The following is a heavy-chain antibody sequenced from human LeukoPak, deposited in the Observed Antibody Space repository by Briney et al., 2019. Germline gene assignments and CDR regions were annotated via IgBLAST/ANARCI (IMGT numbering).Heavy chain of an antibody. Sequence: PSETQSLTCAASGGTIRSSNWWSWVRQPPGKGLEWIGEIYHSGSTNYNPSLKSRVTISVDKSKNQFSLKLSSVTAADTAVYYCAAGTDGFDYWGQGTLVTVSS. J-gene: IGHJ4*02. CDR1: GGTIRSSNW. D-gene: IGHD6-13*01. CDR2: IYHSGST. V-gene: IGHV4-4*02. CDR3: AAGTDGFDY.